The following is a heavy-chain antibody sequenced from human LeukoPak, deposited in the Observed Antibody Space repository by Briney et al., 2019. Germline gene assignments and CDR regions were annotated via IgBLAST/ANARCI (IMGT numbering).Heavy chain of an antibody. Sequence: SETLSLTCTVSGGSISSYYWSWIRQPPGKGLEWIGYIYYSGSTNYNTSLKSRVTISVDTSKNQFSLKLSSVTAADTAVYYCASTMIVVVPPQYYFDYWGQGTLVTVSS. CDR1: GGSISSYY. V-gene: IGHV4-59*01. J-gene: IGHJ4*02. D-gene: IGHD3-22*01. CDR2: IYYSGST. CDR3: ASTMIVVVPPQYYFDY.